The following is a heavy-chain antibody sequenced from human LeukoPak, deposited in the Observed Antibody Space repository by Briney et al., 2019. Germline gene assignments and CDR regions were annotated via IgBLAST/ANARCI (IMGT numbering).Heavy chain of an antibody. CDR1: GFSFSSNW. CDR3: TRETSSRYFDY. Sequence: GGSLRLSCVASGFSFSSNWMSWVRQAPGKGLEWVSAISGSGDSTYYADSVKGRFTISRDNSKNTLYLQMNSLRAEDTAVYYCTRETSSRYFDYWGQGTLVTVSS. CDR2: ISGSGDST. J-gene: IGHJ4*02. V-gene: IGHV3-23*01.